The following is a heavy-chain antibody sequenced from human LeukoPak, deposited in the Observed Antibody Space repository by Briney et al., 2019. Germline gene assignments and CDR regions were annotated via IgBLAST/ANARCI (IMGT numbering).Heavy chain of an antibody. CDR1: GFTLSDYW. J-gene: IGHJ4*02. D-gene: IGHD5-12*01. Sequence: GGSLRLSCAASGFTLSDYWMHWARQAPGKGLVWVSRINSDGSRIIYADSVKGRFTISRDNAKNTVYLQMNSLRADDTAVYFCARAPQIGFSGFDKNYWGQGTLVTVSS. CDR3: ARAPQIGFSGFDKNY. CDR2: INSDGSRI. V-gene: IGHV3-74*01.